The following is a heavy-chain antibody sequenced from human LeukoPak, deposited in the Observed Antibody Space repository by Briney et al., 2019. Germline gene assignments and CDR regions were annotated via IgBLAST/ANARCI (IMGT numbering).Heavy chain of an antibody. CDR2: IYYSGST. CDR3: ARDELLGAY. J-gene: IGHJ4*02. Sequence: PSQTLSLTCTVSGGSISSSSYYWGWIRQPPGKGLEWIGSIYYSGSTYYNPSLKSRVTISVDTSKNQFSLKLSSVTAADTAVYYYARDELLGAYWGQGTLVTVSS. V-gene: IGHV4-39*02. CDR1: GGSISSSSYY. D-gene: IGHD2-15*01.